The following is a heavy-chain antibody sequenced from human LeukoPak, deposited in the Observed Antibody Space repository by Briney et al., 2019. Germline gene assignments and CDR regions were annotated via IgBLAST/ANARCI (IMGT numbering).Heavy chain of an antibody. V-gene: IGHV4-39*01. D-gene: IGHD6-6*01. CDR2: IYNSGST. J-gene: IGHJ5*02. CDR1: GGAISSSTYY. Sequence: SETLSLTSRVSGGAISSSTYYWGWIRQPPGEWLEWIGNIYNSGSTYYNPSLNSRVTISVDTSKNQFSLKLSSVTAADTAVYYCASQEYSSTLGWLDPWRKGTLVTVSS. CDR3: ASQEYSSTLGWLDP.